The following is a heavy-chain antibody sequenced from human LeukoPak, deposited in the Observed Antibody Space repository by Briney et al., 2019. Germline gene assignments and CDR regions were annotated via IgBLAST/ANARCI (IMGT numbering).Heavy chain of an antibody. CDR3: TRELAGTTVED. CDR1: GDSISSSDYY. J-gene: IGHJ4*02. Sequence: SETLSLTCSVSGDSISSSDYYWGWIRQPPGKGLEWIGTFYHSGSTFYNSSLRSRVTISVDTSKNQFSLKLTSVTAADTALYYCTRELAGTTVEDWGQGTLVTVSS. D-gene: IGHD1-1*01. V-gene: IGHV4-39*07. CDR2: FYHSGST.